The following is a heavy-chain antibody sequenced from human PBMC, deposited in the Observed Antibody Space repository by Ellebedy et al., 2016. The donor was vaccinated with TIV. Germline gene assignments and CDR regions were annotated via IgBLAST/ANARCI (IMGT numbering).Heavy chain of an antibody. Sequence: ASVKVSCKASGYTFTSYAMHWVRQAPGQRLEWMGWINAGNGNTKYSQKFQGRVTITRDTSASTAYMELSSLRSEDTAVYYCFYSVYSSSWYLGMDVWGQGTTVTVSS. J-gene: IGHJ6*02. CDR2: INAGNGNT. CDR1: GYTFTSYA. CDR3: FYSVYSSSWYLGMDV. V-gene: IGHV1-3*01. D-gene: IGHD6-13*01.